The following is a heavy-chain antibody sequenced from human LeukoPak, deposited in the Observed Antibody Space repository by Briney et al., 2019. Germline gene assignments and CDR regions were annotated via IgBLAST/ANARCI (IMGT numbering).Heavy chain of an antibody. CDR1: GYTFTSYY. CDR2: INPSGGST. J-gene: IGHJ4*02. D-gene: IGHD6-13*01. V-gene: IGHV1-46*01. Sequence: ASVKVSCKASGYTFTSYYMHWVRQAPGQGLEWMGIINPSGGSTSYAQKFQGRVTMTRDMSTSTVYMELSSLRSEDTAVYYCATDLGAKQPVRNEMPLDYWGQGTLVTVSS. CDR3: ATDLGAKQPVRNEMPLDY.